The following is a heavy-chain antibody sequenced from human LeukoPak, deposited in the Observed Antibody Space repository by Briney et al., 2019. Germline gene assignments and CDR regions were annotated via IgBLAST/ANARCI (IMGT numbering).Heavy chain of an antibody. CDR1: GGSISSYY. CDR3: ARGDRYCSGGSCRYYFDY. Sequence: PSETLSLTCTVSGGSISSYYWSWIRQPPGKGLEWIGYIYYSGSTNYNPSLKSRVTISVDTSKNQFSLKLSSVTAADMAVYYCARGDRYCSGGSCRYYFDYWGQGTLVTVSS. J-gene: IGHJ4*02. V-gene: IGHV4-59*01. CDR2: IYYSGST. D-gene: IGHD2-15*01.